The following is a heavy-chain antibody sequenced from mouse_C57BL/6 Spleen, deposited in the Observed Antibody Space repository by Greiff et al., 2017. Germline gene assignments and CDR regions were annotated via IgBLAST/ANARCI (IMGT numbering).Heavy chain of an antibody. V-gene: IGHV1-76*01. Sequence: QVQLQQSGAELVRPGASVKLSCKASGYTFTDYYINWVKQRPGQGLEWIARIYPGSGNTYYNEKFKGKATLTAEKSSSTAYMQLSSLTSEDSAVYFCARDSSWADYWGQGTTLTVSS. J-gene: IGHJ2*01. CDR1: GYTFTDYY. D-gene: IGHD4-1*01. CDR3: ARDSSWADY. CDR2: IYPGSGNT.